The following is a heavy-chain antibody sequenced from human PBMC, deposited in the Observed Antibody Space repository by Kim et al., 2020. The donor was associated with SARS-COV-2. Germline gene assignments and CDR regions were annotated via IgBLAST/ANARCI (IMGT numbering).Heavy chain of an antibody. J-gene: IGHJ2*01. D-gene: IGHD6-19*01. Sequence: SVKVSCKASGGTFSSYAISWVRQAPGQGLEWMGGIIPIFGTANYAQKFQGRVTITADESTSTAYMELSSLRSEDTAVYYCARVQQWLVRSWYFDLWGRGTLVTVSS. CDR1: GGTFSSYA. V-gene: IGHV1-69*13. CDR2: IIPIFGTA. CDR3: ARVQQWLVRSWYFDL.